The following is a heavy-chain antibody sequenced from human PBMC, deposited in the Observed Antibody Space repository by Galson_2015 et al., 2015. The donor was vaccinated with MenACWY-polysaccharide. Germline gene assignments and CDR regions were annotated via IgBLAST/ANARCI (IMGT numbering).Heavy chain of an antibody. CDR1: GFSLSTSGVG. J-gene: IGHJ4*02. CDR3: ARRPVAAAMGVVYDY. V-gene: IGHV2-5*02. Sequence: VKPTQTLTLTCSFSGFSLSTSGVGVGWIRQPPGRALEWLALIYGDDDKRYSPSLQSRLTITKDISKNQVVLIMTTMDPVDTATYYCARRPVAAAMGVVYDYWGQGILVTVSS. CDR2: IYGDDDK. D-gene: IGHD2-2*01.